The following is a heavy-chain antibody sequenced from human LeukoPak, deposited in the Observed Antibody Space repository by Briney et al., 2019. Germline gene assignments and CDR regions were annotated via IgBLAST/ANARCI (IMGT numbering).Heavy chain of an antibody. D-gene: IGHD5-24*01. Sequence: ASVKVSCKASGYTFINHAISWLRQAPGQGLEWMGWISTYNGDTKYPEKLQGRVTMTTDTSTSTVYMELRSLRSDDTAVYYCARVGRWLRVLDYWGQGTLVTVSS. CDR3: ARVGRWLRVLDY. J-gene: IGHJ4*02. V-gene: IGHV1-18*01. CDR2: ISTYNGDT. CDR1: GYTFINHA.